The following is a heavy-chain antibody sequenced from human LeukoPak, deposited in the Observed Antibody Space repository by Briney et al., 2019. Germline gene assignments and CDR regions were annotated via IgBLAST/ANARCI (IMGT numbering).Heavy chain of an antibody. D-gene: IGHD5-18*01. V-gene: IGHV4-34*01. J-gene: IGHJ4*02. CDR2: INHSGST. CDR1: GGSFSGYY. Sequence: SETLSLTCAVYGGSFSGYYWSWIRQPPGKGLEWIGEINHSGSTNYNPSLKSRVTISVDTSKNQFSLKLSSVTAADTAVYYCARGYSYGFDYWGQGTLVTVSS. CDR3: ARGYSYGFDY.